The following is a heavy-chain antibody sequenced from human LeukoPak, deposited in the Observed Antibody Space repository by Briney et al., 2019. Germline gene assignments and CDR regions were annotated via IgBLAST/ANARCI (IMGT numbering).Heavy chain of an antibody. D-gene: IGHD6-19*01. CDR2: MNPNSGNT. CDR1: GYTFTSYD. Sequence: GASVKVSCKASGYTFTSYDINGVRQATGQGLEGMGWMNPNSGNTGYAQKFQGRVTMTRNISIGTAYMELRSLRSEDTAVYYCARRKGIAVAGTVLFDYWGQGTLVTVSS. CDR3: ARRKGIAVAGTVLFDY. J-gene: IGHJ4*02. V-gene: IGHV1-8*01.